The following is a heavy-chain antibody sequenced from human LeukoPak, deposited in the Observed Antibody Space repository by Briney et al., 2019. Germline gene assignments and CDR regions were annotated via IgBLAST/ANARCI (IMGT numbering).Heavy chain of an antibody. Sequence: GASVKVSCKASVYTLTGYYMHWVRQAPGQGLEWVGCINPNSGGTNYAQKFQGRVTMTRDTSISTAYMELSRLRSDDTAVYYCARDRIVGAKNFYYYYMDVWGKGTTVTVSS. CDR1: VYTLTGYY. CDR2: INPNSGGT. V-gene: IGHV1-2*02. CDR3: ARDRIVGAKNFYYYYMDV. J-gene: IGHJ6*03. D-gene: IGHD1-26*01.